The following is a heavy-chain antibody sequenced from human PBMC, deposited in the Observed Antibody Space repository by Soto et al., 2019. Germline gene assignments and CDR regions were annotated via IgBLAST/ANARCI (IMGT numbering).Heavy chain of an antibody. J-gene: IGHJ6*03. D-gene: IGHD3-10*01. CDR2: IDKVGTDS. CDR1: EFTFSGRS. CDR3: ARGWFGPDV. Sequence: EVQLVESGGGLVQPGGSLRLSCAASEFTFSGRSMHWVRQAPGKGLVWVSGIDKVGTDSTYADSVKGRFTSSRDNAKYTVYLQMNSLRVEDTAVYYCARGWFGPDVWGKGTTVTVSS. V-gene: IGHV3-74*01.